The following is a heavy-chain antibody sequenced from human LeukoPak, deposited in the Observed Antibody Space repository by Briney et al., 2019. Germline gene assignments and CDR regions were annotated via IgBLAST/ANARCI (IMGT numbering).Heavy chain of an antibody. D-gene: IGHD3-16*01. CDR1: GFNFSNYW. J-gene: IGHJ4*02. CDR2: IKHDGSEK. Sequence: GGSLRLSCVVSGFNFSNYWMNWVRQAPGKGLEWVANIKHDGSEKYYVDSVKGRFSISRDNAKKSLYLQMNSLRAEDTAVYYCARALSHCLDYWGQGILVTVSS. V-gene: IGHV3-7*01. CDR3: ARALSHCLDY.